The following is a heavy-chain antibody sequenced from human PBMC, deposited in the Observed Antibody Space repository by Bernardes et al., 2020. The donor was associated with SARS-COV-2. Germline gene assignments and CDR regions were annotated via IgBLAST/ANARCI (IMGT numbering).Heavy chain of an antibody. D-gene: IGHD2-2*01. J-gene: IGHJ6*03. Sequence: SETLSLTCTVSGGSISSYYWSWIRQPPGKGLEWIGYIYYSGSTNYNPSLKSRVTISVDTSKNQFSLKLSSVTAADTAVYYCARGGFDCSSTSCYFRYYYYYMDVWGKGTTVTVSS. CDR3: ARGGFDCSSTSCYFRYYYYYMDV. V-gene: IGHV4-59*01. CDR2: IYYSGST. CDR1: GGSISSYY.